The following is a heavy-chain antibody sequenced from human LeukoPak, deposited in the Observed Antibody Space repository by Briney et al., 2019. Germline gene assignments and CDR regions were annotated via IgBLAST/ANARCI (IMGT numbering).Heavy chain of an antibody. Sequence: SETLSLTCAVSGGSISSGGYSWSWIRQPPGKGLEWIGYIYHSGSTYYNPSLKSRVTISVDRSKNQFSLKLSSVTAADTAVYYCAGAPYLTGNNWFHPWGQGTLVTVSS. CDR2: IYHSGST. CDR1: GGSISSGGYS. CDR3: AGAPYLTGNNWFHP. J-gene: IGHJ5*02. V-gene: IGHV4-30-2*01. D-gene: IGHD3-9*01.